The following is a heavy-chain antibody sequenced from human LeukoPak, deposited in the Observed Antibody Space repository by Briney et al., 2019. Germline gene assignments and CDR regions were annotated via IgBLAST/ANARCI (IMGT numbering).Heavy chain of an antibody. Sequence: ASVKVSCKASGYTFTSYDINWVRQATGQGLEWMGWMNPNSGNTGYAQKFQGRVTMTGNTSISTAYMELSSLRSEDTAVYYCATVSRTDYYYYYGMDVWGQGTTVTVSS. D-gene: IGHD1-14*01. V-gene: IGHV1-8*01. CDR3: ATVSRTDYYYYYGMDV. CDR2: MNPNSGNT. J-gene: IGHJ6*02. CDR1: GYTFTSYD.